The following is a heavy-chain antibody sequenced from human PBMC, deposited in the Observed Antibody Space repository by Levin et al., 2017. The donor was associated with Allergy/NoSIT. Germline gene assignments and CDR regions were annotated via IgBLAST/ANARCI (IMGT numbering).Heavy chain of an antibody. CDR3: ARHGSEASGLNFDS. CDR2: IYPDDSDT. D-gene: IGHD1-1*01. V-gene: IGHV5-51*01. CDR1: GYIFTSYW. J-gene: IGHJ4*02. Sequence: GGSLRLSCKVSGYIFTSYWIAWVRQMPGKGLEWMGIIYPDDSDTRYSPSFQGQVTISADKSISTAYLQWSSLKASDTAMYYCARHGSEASGLNFDSWGQGTLVTVSS.